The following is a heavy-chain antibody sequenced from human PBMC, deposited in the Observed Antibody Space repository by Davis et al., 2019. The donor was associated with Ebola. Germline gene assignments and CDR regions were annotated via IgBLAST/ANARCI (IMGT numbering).Heavy chain of an antibody. CDR1: GGSISSHY. CDR3: ARRLYGDAFDI. Sequence: PSETLSLTCTVSGGSISSHYWSWIRQPPGKGLEWIGYIYYSGSTNYNPSLKSRVTISVDTSKNQFSLKLSSVTAADTAVYYCARRLYGDAFDIWGQGTMVTVSS. J-gene: IGHJ3*02. CDR2: IYYSGST. V-gene: IGHV4-59*08. D-gene: IGHD3-16*01.